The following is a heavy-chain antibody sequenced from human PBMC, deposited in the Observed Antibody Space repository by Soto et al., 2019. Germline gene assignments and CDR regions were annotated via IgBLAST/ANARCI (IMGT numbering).Heavy chain of an antibody. J-gene: IGHJ4*02. CDR1: SFSISVSSVC. CDR2: IDYSGTA. D-gene: IGHD4-4*01. V-gene: IGHV4-39*01. Sequence: SDTLSLTSPVFSFSISVSSVCWGWVRQPPGKGLEWIGNIDYSGTAYFNPSLGTRVTFPVDTSKNQFSLTLYSVTAADTAVYYCARTTGRHLDFWGQGILVTVSS. CDR3: ARTTGRHLDF.